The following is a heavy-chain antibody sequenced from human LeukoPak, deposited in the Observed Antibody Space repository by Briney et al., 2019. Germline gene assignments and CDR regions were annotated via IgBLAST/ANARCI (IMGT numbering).Heavy chain of an antibody. CDR1: GFTFSSYW. CDR3: ARDYYCDSSGYYYEGSGGNY. J-gene: IGHJ4*02. V-gene: IGHV3-7*01. CDR2: IKQDGSEK. Sequence: GGSLRLSCAASGFTFSSYWMSSVRQAPGRGLEWVANIKQDGSEKYYVDSVKGRFTISRDNAKNSLYLQMNSLRAEDTAVYYCARDYYCDSSGYYYEGSGGNYWGQGTLVTVSS. D-gene: IGHD3-22*01.